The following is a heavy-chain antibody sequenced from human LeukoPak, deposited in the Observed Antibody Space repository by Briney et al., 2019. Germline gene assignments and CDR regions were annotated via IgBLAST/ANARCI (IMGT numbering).Heavy chain of an antibody. CDR3: AKSKGGSITMIVVVPPPDY. Sequence: GGSLRLSCAASGFTFSSYAMSWVRQAPGKGLEWVSAISSSGGSTYYADSVKGRFTISRDNSKNKLYLQMNSLRAEDTAVYYCAKSKGGSITMIVVVPPPDYWGQGTLVTVSS. CDR2: ISSSGGST. V-gene: IGHV3-23*01. J-gene: IGHJ4*02. D-gene: IGHD3-22*01. CDR1: GFTFSSYA.